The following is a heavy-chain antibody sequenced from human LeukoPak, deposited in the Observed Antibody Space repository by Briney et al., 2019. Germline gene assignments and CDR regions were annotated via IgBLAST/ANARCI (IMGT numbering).Heavy chain of an antibody. CDR2: IYYSGST. J-gene: IGHJ4*02. CDR3: ARTRYSSGWYVDY. CDR1: GGSISSSSYY. D-gene: IGHD6-19*01. Sequence: SETLSLTCTVSGGSISSSSYYWGWIHQPPGKRLEWIGGIYYSGSTYYNPSLKSRVNISVDTSKNQFSLKLSSVTAADTAVYYCARTRYSSGWYVDYWGQGTLVTVSS. V-gene: IGHV4-39*01.